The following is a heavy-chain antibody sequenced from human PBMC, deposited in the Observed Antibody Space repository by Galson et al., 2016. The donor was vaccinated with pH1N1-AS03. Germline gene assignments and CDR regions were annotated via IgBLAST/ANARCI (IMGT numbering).Heavy chain of an antibody. Sequence: SCKASGYTFTNYGVSWVRQAPGQGLEWMGGISSFNGYTTYAQKLQDRVTMTRDTSTSTAYMELRSLRSDDTAVYFCARDAAYYYGMDVWGQGTTVTVS. V-gene: IGHV1-18*01. CDR3: ARDAAYYYGMDV. J-gene: IGHJ6*02. CDR2: ISSFNGYT. CDR1: GYTFTNYG. D-gene: IGHD6-25*01.